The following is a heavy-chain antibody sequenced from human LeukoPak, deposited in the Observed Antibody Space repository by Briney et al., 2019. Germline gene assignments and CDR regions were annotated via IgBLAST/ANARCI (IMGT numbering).Heavy chain of an antibody. D-gene: IGHD3-10*01. V-gene: IGHV3-21*01. Sequence: GGSLRLSCAASGFTFSSYSMNSVRQAPGKGLEWVSSISSSSSYIYYADSVKGRFTISRDNAKTSLYLQMNSLRAEDTAVYYCASTSTRLLWFGELEYNWFDPWGQGTLVTVSS. CDR2: ISSSSSYI. J-gene: IGHJ5*02. CDR1: GFTFSSYS. CDR3: ASTSTRLLWFGELEYNWFDP.